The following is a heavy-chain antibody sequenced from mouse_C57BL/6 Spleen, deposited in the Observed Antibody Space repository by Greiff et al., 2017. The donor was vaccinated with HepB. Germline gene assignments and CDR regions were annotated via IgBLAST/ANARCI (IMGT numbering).Heavy chain of an antibody. CDR1: GYSITSGYY. CDR3: ARGCYGSSCFDY. D-gene: IGHD1-1*01. Sequence: EVKLVESGPGLVKPSQSLSLTCSVTGYSITSGYYWNWIRQFPGNKLEWMGYISYDGSNNYNPSLKNRISITRDTSKNQFFLKLNSVTTEDTATYYCARGCYGSSCFDYWGQGTTLTVSS. V-gene: IGHV3-6*01. CDR2: ISYDGSN. J-gene: IGHJ2*01.